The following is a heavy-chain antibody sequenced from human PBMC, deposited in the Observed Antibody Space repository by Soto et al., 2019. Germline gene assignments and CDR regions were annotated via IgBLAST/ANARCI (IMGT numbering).Heavy chain of an antibody. J-gene: IGHJ5*02. CDR1: GYTFTSYD. Sequence: GASVKVSCKASGYTFTSYDINWVRQATGQGLEWMGWMNPNSGNTGYAQKFQGRVTMTRNTSISTAYMELSSLSAEDTAVYYCARGGILTGYYMVGESNSFDPWGPGTLVTLSS. CDR3: ARGGILTGYYMVGESNSFDP. V-gene: IGHV1-8*01. D-gene: IGHD3-9*01. CDR2: MNPNSGNT.